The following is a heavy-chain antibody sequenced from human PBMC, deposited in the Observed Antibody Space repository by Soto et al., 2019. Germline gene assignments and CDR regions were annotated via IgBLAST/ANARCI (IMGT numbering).Heavy chain of an antibody. CDR3: ARTLTGDRGAYFDF. CDR1: GGSISGGGYT. CDR2: IYHGGST. D-gene: IGHD7-27*01. Sequence: QLQLQESGSGLVRPSQTLSLNCAVSGGSISGGGYTWSWIRQAPGQGLEWIGYIYHGGSTYYNPSLTSRVTISVAQSKPQFSLRVTSVTAADTAVYYCARTLTGDRGAYFDFWGRGTLVTVSS. J-gene: IGHJ4*02. V-gene: IGHV4-30-2*01.